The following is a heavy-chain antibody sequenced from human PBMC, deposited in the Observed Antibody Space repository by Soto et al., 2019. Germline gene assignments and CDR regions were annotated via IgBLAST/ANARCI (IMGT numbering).Heavy chain of an antibody. CDR1: GAAFNTIT. J-gene: IGHJ5*02. D-gene: IGHD3-9*01. CDR2: FVPVFASA. CDR3: VREDDTTGSYSWFDP. V-gene: IGHV1-69*01. Sequence: QVQLVQSGAEVKKPGSSVRVSCKASGAAFNTITINWVRQAPVQGLEWMGGFVPVFASATYAQQFQGRVAITADASTSTFYMELSRLNSEDTALYYCVREDDTTGSYSWFDPWGQGTLVTVSS.